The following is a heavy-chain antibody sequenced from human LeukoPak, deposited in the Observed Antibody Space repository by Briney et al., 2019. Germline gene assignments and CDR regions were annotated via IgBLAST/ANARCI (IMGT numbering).Heavy chain of an antibody. Sequence: PGGSLRLSCAASGFSVSSNYMSWVRQAPGKGLEWVSVIYSGGSTYYADSVKGRFTISRDNSKNTLYLQMNTLRAEDTAVYYCARALRGTDFDYWGQGTLVTVSS. D-gene: IGHD2-15*01. CDR2: IYSGGST. V-gene: IGHV3-66*01. J-gene: IGHJ4*02. CDR3: ARALRGTDFDY. CDR1: GFSVSSNY.